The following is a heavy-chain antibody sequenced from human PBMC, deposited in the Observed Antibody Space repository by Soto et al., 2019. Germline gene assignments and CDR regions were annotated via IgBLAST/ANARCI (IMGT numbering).Heavy chain of an antibody. Sequence: SETLSLTCTVSGGSIYRSGYYWGWIRQPPGRGLEWIGNIDYNGVTYSNPSLKSRVTISRDTSKNQFSLKLTSVTAADTALYYCGKVLVGATGHTDSDSWGPGTLVTVLL. CDR3: GKVLVGATGHTDSDS. J-gene: IGHJ4*02. CDR1: GGSIYRSGYY. CDR2: IDYNGVT. D-gene: IGHD2-15*01. V-gene: IGHV4-39*01.